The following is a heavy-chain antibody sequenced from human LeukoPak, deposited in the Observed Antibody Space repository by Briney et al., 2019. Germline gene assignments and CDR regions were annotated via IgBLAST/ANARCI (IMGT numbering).Heavy chain of an antibody. CDR2: ISYDGSNK. CDR3: ARDREGGFDP. J-gene: IGHJ5*02. Sequence: GRSLRLSCAASGFTSSSYAMHWVRQAPGKGLEWVAVISYDGSNKYYADSVKGRFTISRDNSKNTLYLQMNSLRAEDTAVYYCARDREGGFDPWGQGTLVTVSS. D-gene: IGHD1-26*01. V-gene: IGHV3-30*04. CDR1: GFTSSSYA.